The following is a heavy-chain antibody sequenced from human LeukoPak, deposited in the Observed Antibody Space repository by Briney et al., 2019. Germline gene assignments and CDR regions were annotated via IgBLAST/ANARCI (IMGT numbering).Heavy chain of an antibody. Sequence: PGGSLRLSCAASGFTFSNYAMSWVRQAPGKGLEWVSVISNCGGSTYYADSVKGRFTISRDNSKNTLYLQMNSLGAEDTALYYCAKHLRNGIYLGFDCWGQGTLVTVSS. D-gene: IGHD1-26*01. CDR2: ISNCGGST. CDR1: GFTFSNYA. V-gene: IGHV3-23*01. CDR3: AKHLRNGIYLGFDC. J-gene: IGHJ4*02.